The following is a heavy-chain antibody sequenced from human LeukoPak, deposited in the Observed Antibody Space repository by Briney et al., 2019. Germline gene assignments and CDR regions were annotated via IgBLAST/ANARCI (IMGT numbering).Heavy chain of an antibody. V-gene: IGHV1-24*01. CDR3: ATDYSGGYRNFDY. Sequence: ASVKVSCKVSGYTLTELSIHWVRRAVGKGLEWMGGFDREDGETMYAQKFQGRVTMTEDTSTDTAYMELSSLRSEDTAVCYCATDYSGGYRNFDYWGQGTLVTVSS. CDR2: FDREDGET. J-gene: IGHJ4*02. CDR1: GYTLTELS. D-gene: IGHD1-26*01.